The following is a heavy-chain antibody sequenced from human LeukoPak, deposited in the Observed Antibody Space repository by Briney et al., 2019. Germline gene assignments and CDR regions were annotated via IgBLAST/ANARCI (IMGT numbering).Heavy chain of an antibody. CDR2: MYCGGNN. J-gene: IGHJ2*01. V-gene: IGHV4-59*07. Sequence: SDTLSLTCTASGGSINSYYWGWIRQPPGKGLEWIGYMYCGGNNKYSPSLESRVTISMDTSRNQFFLNLNSVTAADTAVYYCARGRGTTVTRDWYFDLWGRGTLVAVSS. CDR3: ARGRGTTVTRDWYFDL. CDR1: GGSINSYY. D-gene: IGHD4-11*01.